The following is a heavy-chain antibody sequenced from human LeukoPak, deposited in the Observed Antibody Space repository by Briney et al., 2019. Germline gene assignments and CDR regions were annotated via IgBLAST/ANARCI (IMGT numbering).Heavy chain of an antibody. CDR3: ARAPPITMVRGVGYYYYMDV. J-gene: IGHJ6*03. V-gene: IGHV1-18*01. CDR1: GYTFTAYG. Sequence: GASVKVSCKASGYTFTAYGISWVRQAPGQGLEWMGWISANNGNTNYAQKVQGRVTMTRATSTSTAYMELRSLRYDDTAVYYCARAPPITMVRGVGYYYYMDVWGKGTTVTVSS. CDR2: ISANNGNT. D-gene: IGHD3-10*01.